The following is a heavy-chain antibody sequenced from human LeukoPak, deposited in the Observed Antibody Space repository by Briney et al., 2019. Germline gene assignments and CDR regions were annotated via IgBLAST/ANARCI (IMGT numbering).Heavy chain of an antibody. CDR3: ARDPKTSYDFWSGYYTSAY. Sequence: ASVKVSCKASGYTFTSYGISWVRQAPGQGLEWMGWISAYNGNTNYAQKLQGRVTMTTDTSTSTAYMELRSLRSDDTAVYYCARDPKTSYDFWSGYYTSAYWGQGTLVTVSS. J-gene: IGHJ4*02. CDR1: GYTFTSYG. D-gene: IGHD3-3*01. V-gene: IGHV1-18*01. CDR2: ISAYNGNT.